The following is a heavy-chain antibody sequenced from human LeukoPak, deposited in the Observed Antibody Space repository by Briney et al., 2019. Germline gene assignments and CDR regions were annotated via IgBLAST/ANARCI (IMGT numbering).Heavy chain of an antibody. J-gene: IGHJ4*02. Sequence: SETLSLACTVSGGSISNYYWSWIRQPPGKELEWIGYIYHSGSTNYNPSLKSRVTISQDTSKNQFSLKLSSVTAADTAVYYCARNADDSSSYPYFDYWGQGTLVTVSS. V-gene: IGHV4-59*01. CDR1: GGSISNYY. CDR3: ARNADDSSSYPYFDY. CDR2: IYHSGST. D-gene: IGHD3-22*01.